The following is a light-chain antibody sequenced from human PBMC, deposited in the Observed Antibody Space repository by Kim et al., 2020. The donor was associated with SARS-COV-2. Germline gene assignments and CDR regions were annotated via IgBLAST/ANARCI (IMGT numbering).Light chain of an antibody. CDR2: DTS. CDR3: QQYYDGPPLT. V-gene: IGKV3-15*01. J-gene: IGKJ4*01. Sequence: SPGERVPLSCRASQSVSNRLAWYQQKHGRAPRLLIYDTSTRATAIPPRFSGSGSGTEFTLTISSLQSEDFAVYYCQQYYDGPPLTFGGGTKVEVK. CDR1: QSVSNR.